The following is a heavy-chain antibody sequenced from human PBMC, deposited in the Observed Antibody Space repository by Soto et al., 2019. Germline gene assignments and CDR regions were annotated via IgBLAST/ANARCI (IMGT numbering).Heavy chain of an antibody. D-gene: IGHD3-16*01. J-gene: IGHJ3*02. CDR2: ISGSGGST. Sequence: GGSLRLSCAASGFTFSSYAMSWVRQAPGKGLEWVSAISGSGGSTYYADSVKGRFTFSRDNSKNTLYLQMNSLRAEDTAVYYCASPRLYDYISQDAFDIWGQGTMVTVSS. CDR1: GFTFSSYA. CDR3: ASPRLYDYISQDAFDI. V-gene: IGHV3-23*01.